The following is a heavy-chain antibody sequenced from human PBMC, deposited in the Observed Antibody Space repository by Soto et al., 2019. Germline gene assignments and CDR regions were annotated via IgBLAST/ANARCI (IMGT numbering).Heavy chain of an antibody. J-gene: IGHJ6*02. CDR2: INHSGST. CDR3: AREEVPQWYNRGYTGMYT. D-gene: IGHD1-20*01. CDR1: GGSFSGYY. Sequence: SETLSLTCAVYGGSFSGYYWTWIRQPPGKGLEWIGDINHSGSTNYNSSLKSRVTISVDTSKNQVSLTLKSVTAADTAVYYCAREEVPQWYNRGYTGMYTRGQGTTVTVSS. V-gene: IGHV4-34*01.